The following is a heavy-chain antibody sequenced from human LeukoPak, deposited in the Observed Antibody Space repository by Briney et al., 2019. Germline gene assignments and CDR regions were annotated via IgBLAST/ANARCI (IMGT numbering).Heavy chain of an antibody. D-gene: IGHD3-10*01. CDR3: AREFGELFHRYFDL. CDR1: GGSISSYY. V-gene: IGHV4-59*01. J-gene: IGHJ2*01. CDR2: IYYSGST. Sequence: SETLSLTCTVSGGSISSYYWSWIRQPPGKGQEWIGYIYYSGSTYYNPSLKSRVTISVDTSKNQFSLKLSSVTAADTAVYYCAREFGELFHRYFDLWGRGTLVTVSS.